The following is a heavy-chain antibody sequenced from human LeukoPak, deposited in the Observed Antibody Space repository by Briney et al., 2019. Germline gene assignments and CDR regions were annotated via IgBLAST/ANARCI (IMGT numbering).Heavy chain of an antibody. Sequence: PGGSLRLSRAASGFTFSSYWMHWVRQAPGKGLVWVSRINSDGSSTSYADSVKGRFTISRDNAKNTLYLQMNSLRAEDTAVYYCAREGVHYGSGSYSYYFDYWGQGTLVTVSS. CDR3: AREGVHYGSGSYSYYFDY. CDR2: INSDGSST. V-gene: IGHV3-74*01. CDR1: GFTFSSYW. D-gene: IGHD3-10*01. J-gene: IGHJ4*02.